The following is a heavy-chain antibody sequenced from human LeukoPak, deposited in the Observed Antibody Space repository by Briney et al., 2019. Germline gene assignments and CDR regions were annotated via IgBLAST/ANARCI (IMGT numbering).Heavy chain of an antibody. D-gene: IGHD4-4*01. CDR3: ARLDYSKFDY. CDR2: INPSGGST. V-gene: IGHV1-46*01. J-gene: IGHJ4*02. Sequence: ASVKVSCKASGYTFTSYYMHWVRQAPGQGLEWMGIINPSGGSTIYAQKFQGRVTMTSDTSTTTVYMEVSSLRSDDTAVYYCARLDYSKFDYWGQGILVTVSS. CDR1: GYTFTSYY.